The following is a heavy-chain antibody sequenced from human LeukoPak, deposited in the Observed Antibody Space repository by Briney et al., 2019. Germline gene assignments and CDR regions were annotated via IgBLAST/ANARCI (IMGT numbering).Heavy chain of an antibody. V-gene: IGHV4-34*01. CDR3: ARAGLLWFGEFSFDY. CDR2: INHSGST. D-gene: IGHD3-10*01. J-gene: IGHJ4*02. CDR1: GGSFSGYY. Sequence: SETLSLTCAVYGGSFSGYYWSWIRQPPGKGLEWIGEINHSGSTNYNPSLKSRVTISVDTSKNQFSLKLSSVTAADTAVYYCARAGLLWFGEFSFDYWGQGTLVTVSS.